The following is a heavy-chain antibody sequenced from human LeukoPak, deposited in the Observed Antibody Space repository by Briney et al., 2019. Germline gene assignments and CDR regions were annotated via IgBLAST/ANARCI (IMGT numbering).Heavy chain of an antibody. CDR3: ARDHALQTGTFDAFDI. J-gene: IGHJ3*02. CDR2: INPSGGST. D-gene: IGHD1-1*01. V-gene: IGHV1-46*01. Sequence: ASVKVSCKASGYTFTSYYMHWVRQAPGQGLEWMGIINPSGGSTSYAQKLQGRVTMTTDTSTSTAYMELRSLRSDDTAVYYCARDHALQTGTFDAFDIWGQGTMVTVSS. CDR1: GYTFTSYY.